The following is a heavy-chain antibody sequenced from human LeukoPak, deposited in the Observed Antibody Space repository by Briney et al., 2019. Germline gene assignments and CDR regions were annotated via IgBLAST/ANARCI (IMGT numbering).Heavy chain of an antibody. CDR3: ARGPGGISYYYDSSGYST. CDR1: GFTFSDYY. Sequence: GGSLRLSCAASGFTFSDYYMSWIRQAPGKGLEWVSYISSSSSYTNYADSVKGRFTISRDNAKNSLYLQMNSLRAEDTAVYYCARGPGGISYYYDSSGYSTWGQGTLVTVSS. V-gene: IGHV3-11*05. J-gene: IGHJ4*02. CDR2: ISSSSSYT. D-gene: IGHD3-22*01.